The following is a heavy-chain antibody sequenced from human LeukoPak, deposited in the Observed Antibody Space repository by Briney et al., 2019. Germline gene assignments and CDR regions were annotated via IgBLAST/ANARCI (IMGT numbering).Heavy chain of an antibody. Sequence: RGSLRLSCAASGFTFSSYWMSWVRQAPGKGLEWVANIKQDRSEKYYVDSVKGRFTISRDNAKNSLYLQMNSLRAEDTAVYYCAREMVNTMVRGVSYYFDYWGQGTLVTVSS. V-gene: IGHV3-7*01. D-gene: IGHD3-10*01. CDR3: AREMVNTMVRGVSYYFDY. J-gene: IGHJ4*02. CDR2: IKQDRSEK. CDR1: GFTFSSYW.